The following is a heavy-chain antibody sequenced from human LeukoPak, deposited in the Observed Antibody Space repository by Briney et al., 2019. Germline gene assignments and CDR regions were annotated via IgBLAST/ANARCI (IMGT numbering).Heavy chain of an antibody. CDR2: IRQDGSQK. D-gene: IGHD3-10*02. Sequence: GGSLRLSCAASGFTFSNFWMSWVRQAPGKGLEWVATIRQDGSQKYYVDSVKGRFTISRDNAKNSLYLQMNSLRAEDTAVYYCAELGITMIGGVWGKGTTVTISS. CDR3: AELGITMIGGV. CDR1: GFTFSNFW. V-gene: IGHV3-7*01. J-gene: IGHJ6*04.